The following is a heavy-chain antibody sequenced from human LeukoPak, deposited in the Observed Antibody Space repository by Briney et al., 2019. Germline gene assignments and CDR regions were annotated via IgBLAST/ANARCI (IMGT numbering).Heavy chain of an antibody. V-gene: IGHV3-48*01. D-gene: IGHD3-16*01. CDR3: ARGRGMITFGGVVDY. J-gene: IGHJ4*02. Sequence: GGSLRLSCAASGFTFNSYSMNWVRQAPGKGLEWVSYISSSSSTIYYADSVKGRFTISRDNAKNSLYLQMNSLRAEDTAVYYCARGRGMITFGGVVDYWGQGTLVTVSS. CDR2: ISSSSSTI. CDR1: GFTFNSYS.